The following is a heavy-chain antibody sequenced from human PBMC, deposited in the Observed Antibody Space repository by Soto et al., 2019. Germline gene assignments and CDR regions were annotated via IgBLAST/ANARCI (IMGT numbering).Heavy chain of an antibody. CDR2: IIPIFGTA. Sequence: QVQLVQSGAEVKKPGSSVKVSCKASGGTFSSYAISWVRQAPGQGLEWMGGIIPIFGTANYAQKFQGRVTITADESTSTAYMELSSLRSEDTAVYYCAGGVAATSKYYYYGMAVWGQGTTVTVSS. CDR1: GGTFSSYA. CDR3: AGGVAATSKYYYYGMAV. V-gene: IGHV1-69*01. J-gene: IGHJ6*02. D-gene: IGHD2-15*01.